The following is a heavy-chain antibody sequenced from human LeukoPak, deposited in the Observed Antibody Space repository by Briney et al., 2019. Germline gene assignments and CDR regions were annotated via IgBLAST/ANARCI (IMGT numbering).Heavy chain of an antibody. CDR3: ARLPCRGDSCYSGLGSADY. CDR1: GGSFRGYY. V-gene: IGHV4-59*04. D-gene: IGHD2-15*01. CDR2: IYYSGST. J-gene: IGHJ4*02. Sequence: SETLSLTCAVYGGSFRGYYWSWIRQPPGKGLEWIGSIYYSGSTYYNPSLKSRVTMSVDTSKNQFSLKLSSVTATDTAVYYCARLPCRGDSCYSGLGSADYWGQGSLVSVSS.